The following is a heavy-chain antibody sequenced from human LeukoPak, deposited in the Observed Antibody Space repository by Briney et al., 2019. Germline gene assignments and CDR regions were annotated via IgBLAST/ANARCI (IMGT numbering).Heavy chain of an antibody. J-gene: IGHJ5*02. Sequence: ASVKVSCKASGYTFTSYGISWVRQAPGQGLEWMGWISPYNGNTNYAQKVQGRVTMTTDTTTSTAYMELRSLRSDDTAVYYCARPNDCSGSSCYGDWFDPWGQGTLVTVSS. CDR3: ARPNDCSGSSCYGDWFDP. V-gene: IGHV1-18*01. CDR1: GYTFTSYG. D-gene: IGHD3-22*01. CDR2: ISPYNGNT.